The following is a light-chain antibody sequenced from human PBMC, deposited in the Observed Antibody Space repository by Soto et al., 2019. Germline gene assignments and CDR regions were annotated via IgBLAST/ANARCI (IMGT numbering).Light chain of an antibody. CDR2: GAS. J-gene: IGKJ1*01. V-gene: IGKV3-15*01. Sequence: LSVSPGERATLSCRASQNISSNLAWYQQKPGQAPRVLIDGASTRATGIPARFSGSGSGTEFTLTISSLQSEDFAVYYCQQYNNWLWTFGQGTKVEIK. CDR3: QQYNNWLWT. CDR1: QNISSN.